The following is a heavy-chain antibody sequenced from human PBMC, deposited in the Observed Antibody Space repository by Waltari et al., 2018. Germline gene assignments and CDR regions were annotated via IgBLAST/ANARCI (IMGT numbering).Heavy chain of an antibody. J-gene: IGHJ5*02. CDR2: IYHSGSS. D-gene: IGHD3-10*01. Sequence: QVQLQESGPGLVKPSETLSLTCTVSGYSISSGYYWGWIRQPPGKGLEWIGSIYHSGSSYYNPTLKSRVTISVDTSKNQFSLKLSSVTAADTAVYYCARSGFQGALKPWGQGTLVTVSS. CDR3: ARSGFQGALKP. V-gene: IGHV4-38-2*02. CDR1: GYSISSGYY.